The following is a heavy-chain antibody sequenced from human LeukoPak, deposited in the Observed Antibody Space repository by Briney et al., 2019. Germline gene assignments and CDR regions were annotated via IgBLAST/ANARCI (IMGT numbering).Heavy chain of an antibody. V-gene: IGHV3-30*02. J-gene: IGHJ6*03. Sequence: PGGSLRLSCAASGFTFSSYGMHWVRQAPGKGLEWVAFIRYDGSNKYYADSVKGRFTISRDNSKNTLYLQMNSLRAEDTAVYYCAKDGSLWFGESYYYYYMGVWGKGTTVTISS. D-gene: IGHD3-10*01. CDR3: AKDGSLWFGESYYYYYMGV. CDR1: GFTFSSYG. CDR2: IRYDGSNK.